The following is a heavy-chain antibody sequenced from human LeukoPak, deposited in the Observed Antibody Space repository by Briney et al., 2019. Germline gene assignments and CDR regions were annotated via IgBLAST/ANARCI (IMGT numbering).Heavy chain of an antibody. D-gene: IGHD3-9*01. CDR2: FDPEDGET. V-gene: IGHV1-24*01. CDR3: ATSPSEILRYFDWLLFDY. J-gene: IGHJ4*02. Sequence: ASVKVSCKVSGYTLTELSMHWVRQAPGKGLEWMGGFDPEDGETIYAQKFQGRVTMTEDTSTDTAYMELSGLRSEDTAVYYCATSPSEILRYFDWLLFDYWGQGTLVTVSS. CDR1: GYTLTELS.